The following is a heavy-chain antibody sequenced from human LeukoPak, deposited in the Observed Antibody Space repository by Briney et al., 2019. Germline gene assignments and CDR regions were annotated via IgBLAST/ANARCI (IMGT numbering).Heavy chain of an antibody. V-gene: IGHV3-23*01. CDR1: GFTFSSYA. D-gene: IGHD1-26*01. J-gene: IGHJ4*02. CDR2: ISGSGGST. Sequence: GGSLRLSCAASGFTFSSYAMSWVRQAPGNGLEWVSAISGSGGSTYYADSVKGRFTIRRDNSKNTLYLQMNSLRAEDTAVYYCAKDRGIVGATHYWGQGTLVTVSS. CDR3: AKDRGIVGATHY.